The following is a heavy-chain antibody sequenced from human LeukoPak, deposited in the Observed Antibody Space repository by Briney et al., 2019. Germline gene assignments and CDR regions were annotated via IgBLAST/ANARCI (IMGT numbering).Heavy chain of an antibody. J-gene: IGHJ6*03. Sequence: SETLSLTCAVYGGSFSGYYWSWIRQPPGKGLEWIGEINHSGSTNYNPSLKSRVTISVDTSKNQFSLKLSSVTAADTAVYYCAKRGYDFWSGYYGEVNYYYMDVWGKGTTVTVSS. D-gene: IGHD3-3*01. CDR2: INHSGST. CDR3: AKRGYDFWSGYYGEVNYYYMDV. CDR1: GGSFSGYY. V-gene: IGHV4-34*01.